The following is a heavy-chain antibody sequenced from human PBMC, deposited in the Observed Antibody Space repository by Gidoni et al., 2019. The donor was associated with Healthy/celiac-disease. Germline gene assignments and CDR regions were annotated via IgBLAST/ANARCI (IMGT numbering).Heavy chain of an antibody. CDR2: ET. V-gene: IGHV1-24*01. J-gene: IGHJ4*02. D-gene: IGHD2-21*01. Sequence: ETIYAQKFQGRVTMTEDTSTDTAYMELSSLRSEDTAVYYCATLLDYWGQGTLVTVSS. CDR3: ATLLDY.